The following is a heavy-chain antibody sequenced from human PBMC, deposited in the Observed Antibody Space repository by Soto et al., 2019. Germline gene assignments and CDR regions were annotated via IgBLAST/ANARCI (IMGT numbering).Heavy chain of an antibody. CDR2: INHSGGT. D-gene: IGHD3-3*01. Sequence: SETLSLTCAVYGGSFSGYYWSWIRQPPEKGLEWIGEINHSGGTNYNPSLKSRVTISVDTSKNQFSLKLSSVTAADTAVYYCARGRSSLFGVVTKFYYYGMDVWGQGTTVTVSS. J-gene: IGHJ6*02. CDR1: GGSFSGYY. V-gene: IGHV4-34*01. CDR3: ARGRSSLFGVVTKFYYYGMDV.